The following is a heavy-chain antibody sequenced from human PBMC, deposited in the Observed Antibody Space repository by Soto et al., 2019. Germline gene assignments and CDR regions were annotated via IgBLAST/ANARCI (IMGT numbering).Heavy chain of an antibody. Sequence: NWVRQAPGKGLEWVSVISGSDGSTYYADSVKGRFTISRDNSKHTLNLQMNSLRAEDTAVYYCARRSSSWYFDYWGQGTLVTVSS. J-gene: IGHJ4*02. V-gene: IGHV3-23*01. D-gene: IGHD6-13*01. CDR3: ARRSSSWYFDY. CDR2: ISGSDGST.